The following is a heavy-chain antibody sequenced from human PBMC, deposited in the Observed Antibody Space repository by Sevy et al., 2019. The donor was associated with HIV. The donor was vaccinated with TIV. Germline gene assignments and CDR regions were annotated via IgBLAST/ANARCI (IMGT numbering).Heavy chain of an antibody. J-gene: IGHJ4*02. CDR3: ARVYYYGSGSPNYYFDY. D-gene: IGHD3-10*01. CDR2: IYHSGST. CDR1: GYSISSGYY. Sequence: SETLSLTCAVSGYSISSGYYWGWIRQPRGKGLEWIEHIYHSGSTYYNPSLKSRVTISVDTSKNQFSLKPSSVTAADTAVYYCARVYYYGSGSPNYYFDYWGQGTLVTVSS. V-gene: IGHV4-38-2*01.